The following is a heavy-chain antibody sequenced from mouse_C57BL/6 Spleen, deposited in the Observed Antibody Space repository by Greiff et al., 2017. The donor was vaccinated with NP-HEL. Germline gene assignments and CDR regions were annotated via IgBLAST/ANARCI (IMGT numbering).Heavy chain of an antibody. CDR2: ISDGGSYT. Sequence: EVQLVESGGGLVKPGGSLKLSCAASGFTFSSYAMSWVRQTPEKRLEWVATISDGGSYTYYPDNVKGRFTISRDNAKNNLYLQMSHLKSEDTAMYYCARDRWLRRGVHWYFDVWGTGTTVTVSS. J-gene: IGHJ1*03. CDR3: ARDRWLRRGVHWYFDV. V-gene: IGHV5-4*01. D-gene: IGHD2-2*01. CDR1: GFTFSSYA.